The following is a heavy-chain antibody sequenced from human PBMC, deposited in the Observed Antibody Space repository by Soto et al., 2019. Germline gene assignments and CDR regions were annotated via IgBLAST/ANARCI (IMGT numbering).Heavy chain of an antibody. J-gene: IGHJ3*02. CDR2: IYWDDDK. Sequence: QITLKESGPTLVKPTQTLTLTCTFSGFSLSTSGVGVGWIRQPPGKALEWLALIYWDDDKRYSPSPKSRLTITKDTSKNQVVLTMTNMDPVDTATYYCAHIGDVGEGFRELDSAFDIWGQGTMVTVSS. V-gene: IGHV2-5*02. CDR1: GFSLSTSGVG. D-gene: IGHD3-10*01. CDR3: AHIGDVGEGFRELDSAFDI.